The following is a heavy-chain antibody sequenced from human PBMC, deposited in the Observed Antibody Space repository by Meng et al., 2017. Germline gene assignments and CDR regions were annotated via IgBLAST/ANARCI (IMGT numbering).Heavy chain of an antibody. CDR2: INHSGST. J-gene: IGHJ4*02. D-gene: IGHD1-1*01. CDR1: GGSFSGYS. Sequence: SETLSLTCAVYGGSFSGYSWSWIRQPPGKGLEWIGEINHSGSTNYNPSLKTRVTISVDTSKNQFTLKLSAVTAADTAGYYCARDTISERPDYWGQGALVTVSS. V-gene: IGHV4-34*01. CDR3: ARDTISERPDY.